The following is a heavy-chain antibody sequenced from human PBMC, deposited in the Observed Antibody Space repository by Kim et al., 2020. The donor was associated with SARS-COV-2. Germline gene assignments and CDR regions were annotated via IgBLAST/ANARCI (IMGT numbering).Heavy chain of an antibody. CDR2: INTAGDT. V-gene: IGHV3-13*04. D-gene: IGHD6-13*01. J-gene: IGHJ6*02. Sequence: GSLRLSCAASGFTFSSYDMHWVRQATGKGLEWVSTINTAGDTYYPGSVKGRFTISRENAKNSLYLQMNSLRAGDTAVYYCARGRSGAAGNYYFYGMDVWGQGTTVTVSS. CDR1: GFTFSSYD. CDR3: ARGRSGAAGNYYFYGMDV.